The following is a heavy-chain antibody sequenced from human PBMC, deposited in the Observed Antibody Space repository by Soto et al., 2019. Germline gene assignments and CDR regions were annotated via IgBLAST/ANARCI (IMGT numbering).Heavy chain of an antibody. CDR1: GGTFSSYA. CDR3: ARGGGVVVVAAPNDDDGMDV. V-gene: IGHV1-69*01. CDR2: IIPIFGTA. D-gene: IGHD2-15*01. Sequence: QVQLVQSGAEVKKPGSSVKVSCKASGGTFSSYAISWVRQAPGQGLEWMGGIIPIFGTANYAQKFQGRVTSTADESTSRAYMELSSLRSEDTAVYYCARGGGVVVVAAPNDDDGMDVGGQGTTVTVSS. J-gene: IGHJ6*02.